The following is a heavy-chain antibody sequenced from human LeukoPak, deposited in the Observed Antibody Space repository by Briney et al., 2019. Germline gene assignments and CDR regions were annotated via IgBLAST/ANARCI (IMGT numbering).Heavy chain of an antibody. CDR2: TYTSGDT. CDR3: ARTARVFDY. J-gene: IGHJ4*02. Sequence: SETLSLTCTVSGYSITSVYWSWIRQPPGKGLEVIGYTYTSGDTNYNPSLRSRVTMSLDASKNEVSLKMSSVTAADTAVYYCARTARVFDYWGQGTLVTASS. CDR1: GYSITSVY. V-gene: IGHV4-4*09.